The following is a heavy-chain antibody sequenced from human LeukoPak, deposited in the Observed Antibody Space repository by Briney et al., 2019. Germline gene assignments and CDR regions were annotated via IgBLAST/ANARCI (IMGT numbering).Heavy chain of an antibody. CDR1: GYTFTSYD. D-gene: IGHD2-8*01. Sequence: ASVKVSCKASGYTFTSYDINWVRQATGQGLEWMGWMNPNSGNTGYAQKFQGRVTITRNTSISTAYMELSSLRSEDTAVYYCARGRRYCTNAVCYTTFDYWGQGTLVTVSS. J-gene: IGHJ4*02. CDR3: ARGRRYCTNAVCYTTFDY. V-gene: IGHV1-8*03. CDR2: MNPNSGNT.